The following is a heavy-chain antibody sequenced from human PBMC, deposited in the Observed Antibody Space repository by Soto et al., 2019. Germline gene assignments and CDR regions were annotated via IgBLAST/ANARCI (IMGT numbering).Heavy chain of an antibody. J-gene: IGHJ3*02. CDR3: AREYCSGGSCYPFDAFDI. CDR2: IYYSGST. V-gene: IGHV4-59*01. D-gene: IGHD2-15*01. CDR1: GGSISSYY. Sequence: SETLSLTCTVSGGSISSYYWSWIRQPPGKGLEWIGYIYYSGSTNYNPSLKSRVTISVDTSKNQFSLKLSSVTAADTAVYYCAREYCSGGSCYPFDAFDIWGQGTMVTVSS.